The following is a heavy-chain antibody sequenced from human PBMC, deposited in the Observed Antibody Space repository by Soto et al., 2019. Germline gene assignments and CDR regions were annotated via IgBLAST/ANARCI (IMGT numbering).Heavy chain of an antibody. D-gene: IGHD5-18*01. J-gene: IGHJ3*02. CDR3: AREGRSYGYVFGAFDI. V-gene: IGHV1-69*08. Sequence: QVQLVQSGAEVKKPGSSVKVSCKASGGTFSSYTISWVRQAPGQGLEWMGRIIPILGIANYAQKFQGSVTNTADKRTTXAYRELSSLRSEDTAVYYCAREGRSYGYVFGAFDIWGQGTMVTVSS. CDR2: IIPILGIA. CDR1: GGTFSSYT.